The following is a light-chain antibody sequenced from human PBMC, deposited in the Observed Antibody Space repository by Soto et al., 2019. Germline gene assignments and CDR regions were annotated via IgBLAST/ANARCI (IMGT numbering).Light chain of an antibody. V-gene: IGLV2-23*02. Sequence: QSVLTQPASVSGSPGQSITISCTGTSSDVGSYNLVSWYQQHPGKAPKLMIYKVSKRPSGVSNRFSGSKSGNTASLTISGLQAEDEADYYCCSYAGSSTWVFGGGTQLTVL. CDR2: KVS. CDR1: SSDVGSYNL. CDR3: CSYAGSSTWV. J-gene: IGLJ3*02.